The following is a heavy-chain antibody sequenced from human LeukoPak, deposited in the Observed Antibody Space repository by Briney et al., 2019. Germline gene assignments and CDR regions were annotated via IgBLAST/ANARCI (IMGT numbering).Heavy chain of an antibody. D-gene: IGHD6-25*01. CDR3: VRGMVSSGYAADHYVF. Sequence: GESLKVSCQLSGYIVPHYWVGWVRQMAGKGLEWMGLIHLGHSHVYYSPSFQGQVTISADRSLSAASLQWSSLKASDTAIYYCVRGMVSSGYAADHYVFWGQGALVTVFS. CDR2: IHLGHSHV. CDR1: GYIVPHYW. J-gene: IGHJ4*02. V-gene: IGHV5-51*01.